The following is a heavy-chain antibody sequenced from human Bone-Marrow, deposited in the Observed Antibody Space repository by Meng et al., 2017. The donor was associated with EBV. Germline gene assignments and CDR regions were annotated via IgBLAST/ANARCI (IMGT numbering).Heavy chain of an antibody. D-gene: IGHD3-10*01. CDR2: LIPMSGAP. CDR3: ASESGRGFTPDY. V-gene: IGHV1-69*01. J-gene: IGHJ4*02. Sequence: QVQLGQLGAEVKKPGSSVKVSCKTSGGTFSSDAISWVRQAPGQGLVWLGGLIPMSGAPYYAQNFQGRVTITADESTSTRYMELSNLRSEDTAMYYCASESGRGFTPDYWGQGTLVTVSS. CDR1: GGTFSSDA.